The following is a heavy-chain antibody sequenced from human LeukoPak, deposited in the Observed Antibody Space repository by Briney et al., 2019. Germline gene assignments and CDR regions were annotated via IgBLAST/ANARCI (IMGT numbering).Heavy chain of an antibody. J-gene: IGHJ4*02. CDR2: IKQDGSEK. Sequence: GGSLRLSCAASGFTFSSYWMSWVGQAPGKGLEWVANIKQDGSEKYYVDSVKGRFTISRDDAKNSLYLQMNSLRAEDTAVYYCARGPIKTYSSSWYLEYYFDYWGQGTLVTVSS. D-gene: IGHD6-13*01. CDR3: ARGPIKTYSSSWYLEYYFDY. CDR1: GFTFSSYW. V-gene: IGHV3-7*01.